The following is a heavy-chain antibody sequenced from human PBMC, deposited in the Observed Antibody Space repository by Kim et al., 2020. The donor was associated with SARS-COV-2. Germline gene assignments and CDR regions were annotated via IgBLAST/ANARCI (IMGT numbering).Heavy chain of an antibody. CDR1: GGSISSSSYY. D-gene: IGHD3-10*01. J-gene: IGHJ6*02. CDR3: AGETNQYYYGSGSYYYYYYYGMDV. Sequence: SETLSLTCTVSGGSISSSSYYWVWIRQPPGKGLEWIGSIYYSGSTYYNPSLKSRVTISVDTSKNQFSLKLSSVTAADTAVYYGAGETNQYYYGSGSYYYYYYYGMDVWGQGTTVTVSS. CDR2: IYYSGST. V-gene: IGHV4-39*01.